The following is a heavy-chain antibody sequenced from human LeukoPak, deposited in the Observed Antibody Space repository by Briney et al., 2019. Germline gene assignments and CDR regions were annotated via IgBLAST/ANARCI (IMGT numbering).Heavy chain of an antibody. CDR3: ARDVGARLPGY. CDR2: IYYSGST. D-gene: IGHD6-6*01. V-gene: IGHV4-59*01. Sequence: SETLSLTCTVSGGSISSYYWSWIRQPPGKGLEWIGYIYYSGSTNYNPSLKSRVTISVDTSKNQFSLKLSSVTAADTAVYYCARDVGARLPGYWGQGILVTVSS. CDR1: GGSISSYY. J-gene: IGHJ4*02.